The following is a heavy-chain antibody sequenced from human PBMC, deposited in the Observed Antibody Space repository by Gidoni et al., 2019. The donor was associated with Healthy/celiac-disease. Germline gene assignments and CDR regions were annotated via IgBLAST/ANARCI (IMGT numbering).Heavy chain of an antibody. CDR1: GFTFSSYS. CDR3: ARAGYCSGGSCTRGDYYYGMDV. CDR2: ISSSSSYI. V-gene: IGHV3-21*01. Sequence: EVQLVESGGGLVKPGGSLRLSCAASGFTFSSYSMNWVRQAPGKGLEWDSSISSSSSYIYYADSVKGRFTISRDNAKNSLYLQMNSLRAEDTAVYYCARAGYCSGGSCTRGDYYYGMDVWGQGTTVTVSS. D-gene: IGHD2-15*01. J-gene: IGHJ6*02.